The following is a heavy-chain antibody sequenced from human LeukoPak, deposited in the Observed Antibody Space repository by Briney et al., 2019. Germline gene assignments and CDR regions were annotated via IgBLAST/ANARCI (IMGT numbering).Heavy chain of an antibody. CDR1: GYTFTSYV. Sequence: ASVKVSCKASGYTFTSYVINWVQQATGQGLEWMGWMNPNSGNTGHAQKFQGRVTMTRNTSISTAYMELSSLRSEDTAVYYCARGPLLRYFDWLSYYYYYGMDVWGQGTTVTVSS. CDR3: ARGPLLRYFDWLSYYYYYGMDV. V-gene: IGHV1-8*01. J-gene: IGHJ6*02. D-gene: IGHD3-9*01. CDR2: MNPNSGNT.